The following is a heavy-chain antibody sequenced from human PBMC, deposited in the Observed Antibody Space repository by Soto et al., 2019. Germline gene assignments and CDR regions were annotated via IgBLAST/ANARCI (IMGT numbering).Heavy chain of an antibody. CDR2: IYKSATT. CDR3: ARGRYCLTGRCFPNWFDS. V-gene: IGHV4-30-4*01. CDR1: GDAISNLDYF. Sequence: SETLSLTCSVSGDAISNLDYFWAWIRQPPGQALEYIGYIYKSATTYYNPSFESRVAISVDTSKSQFSLNVTSVTAADTAVYFCARGRYCLTGRCFPNWFDSWGQGALVTVSS. J-gene: IGHJ5*01. D-gene: IGHD7-27*01.